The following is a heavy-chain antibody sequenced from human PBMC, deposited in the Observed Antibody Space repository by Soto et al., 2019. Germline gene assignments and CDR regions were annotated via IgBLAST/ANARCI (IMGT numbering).Heavy chain of an antibody. V-gene: IGHV3-48*01. CDR3: ARGTSCNTGSCSIFYYYYMDG. CDR1: GFTFSSYS. J-gene: IGHJ6*03. CDR2: IGSSGNSI. Sequence: EVHLVESGGGLVQPGGSLRLSCAASGFTFSSYSMNWVRQAPGKGLEWVSYIGSSGNSIYYADSVKGRFTISRDNAKNSLYLHMNSLRAEDTAVYYCARGTSCNTGSCSIFYYYYMDGWGKGTTVTVSS. D-gene: IGHD2-15*01.